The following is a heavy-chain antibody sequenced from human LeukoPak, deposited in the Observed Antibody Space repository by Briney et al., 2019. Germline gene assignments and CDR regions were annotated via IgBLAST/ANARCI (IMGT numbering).Heavy chain of an antibody. D-gene: IGHD4-17*01. CDR2: IRYDGKNK. V-gene: IGHV3-30*02. CDR1: GFTFSTYG. Sequence: GGSLRLSCAASGFTFSTYGMHWVRQAPGKGLDWVAFIRYDGKNKDCADSVKGRFTISRDNSKNTLYLQMNSLRAEDTAVYYCAKVLTVTGNYWGQGTLVTVSS. J-gene: IGHJ4*02. CDR3: AKVLTVTGNY.